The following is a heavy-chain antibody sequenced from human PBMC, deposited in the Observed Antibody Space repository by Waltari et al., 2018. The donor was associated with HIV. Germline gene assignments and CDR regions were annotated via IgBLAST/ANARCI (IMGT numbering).Heavy chain of an antibody. V-gene: IGHV5-51*03. J-gene: IGHJ4*02. D-gene: IGHD3-22*01. Sequence: EVQLVQSGAEVKKPGESLKISCKASGYSFTSYWIGWVRQMPGKGLEWMGIIYPGESETRYSPSVQGQVTISADKSISTAYLQWSSLKASDTAMYYCATSRSTYYDTGGYFDYWGQGTLVTVSS. CDR1: GYSFTSYW. CDR2: IYPGESET. CDR3: ATSRSTYYDTGGYFDY.